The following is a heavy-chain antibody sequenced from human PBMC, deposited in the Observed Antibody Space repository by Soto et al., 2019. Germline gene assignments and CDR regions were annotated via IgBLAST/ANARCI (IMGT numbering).Heavy chain of an antibody. CDR2: IWFDESNR. Sequence: QVQLVESGGDVVQPGRSLRLSCAASGFTFSSHVMHWVRQAPGMGLEWAPLIWFDESNRYYGNSVQARFTNSRDKSKNSLYLQMNGLRAEDTAVYYCARGGGTNADMGAKAYYDLDVWGQGTTGTVSS. D-gene: IGHD1-26*01. CDR3: ARGGGTNADMGAKAYYDLDV. V-gene: IGHV3-33*01. CDR1: GFTFSSHV. J-gene: IGHJ6*02.